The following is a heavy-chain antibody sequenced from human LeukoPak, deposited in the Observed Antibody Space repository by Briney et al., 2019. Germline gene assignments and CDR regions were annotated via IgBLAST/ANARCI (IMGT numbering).Heavy chain of an antibody. Sequence: SGGSLRLSCAASGFTFSSYAMHWVRQAPGKGLEYVSAISSNGGSTYYANSVKGRFTISRDNSKNTLYLQMGSLRAEDMAVYYCARDLGGYSYGYYYYGMDAWGQGTTVTVSS. CDR2: ISSNGGST. CDR3: ARDLGGYSYGYYYYGMDA. J-gene: IGHJ6*02. V-gene: IGHV3-64*01. CDR1: GFTFSSYA. D-gene: IGHD5-18*01.